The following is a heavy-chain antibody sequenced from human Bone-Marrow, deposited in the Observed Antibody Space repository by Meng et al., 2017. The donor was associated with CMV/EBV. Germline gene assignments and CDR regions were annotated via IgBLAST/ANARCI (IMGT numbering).Heavy chain of an antibody. CDR1: GFTFSSYW. J-gene: IGHJ5*02. CDR2: INSDGSST. Sequence: GESLKISCAASGFTFSSYWMHWVRQAPGKGLVWVSRINSDGSSTSYADSVKGRFTISRDNAKNTLYLQMNSLRAEDTAEYYCARDYPGVGIDSSSSSWFDPWGQGTLVTVSS. V-gene: IGHV3-74*01. D-gene: IGHD6-6*01. CDR3: ARDYPGVGIDSSSSSWFDP.